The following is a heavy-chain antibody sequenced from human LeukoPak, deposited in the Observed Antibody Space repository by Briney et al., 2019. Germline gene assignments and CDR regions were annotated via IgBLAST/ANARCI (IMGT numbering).Heavy chain of an antibody. CDR2: MKYDGSEK. D-gene: IGHD6-13*01. J-gene: IGHJ4*02. Sequence: GGSLRLSCEVSGFTFSSYGMNWVRQAPGKGLEWVANMKYDGSEKYYVDSVKGRFTISRDNAKNSLYLQMNSLRAEDTAVYYCARDIEAAGLFLDYWGQGTLVTVSS. CDR1: GFTFSSYG. V-gene: IGHV3-7*01. CDR3: ARDIEAAGLFLDY.